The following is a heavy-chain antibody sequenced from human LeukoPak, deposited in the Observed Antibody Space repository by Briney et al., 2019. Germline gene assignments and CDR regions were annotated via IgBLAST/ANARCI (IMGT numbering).Heavy chain of an antibody. J-gene: IGHJ4*02. V-gene: IGHV1-69*04. CDR1: GGAFSSYA. D-gene: IGHD1-1*01. CDR2: IIPILGIA. Sequence: SVKVSCKASGGAFSSYAISWVRQAPGQGLEWMGRIIPILGIANYAQKFQGRVTMTRDTSTSTVYMELSSLRSEDTAVYYCAREGKLDLDYWGQGTLVTVSS. CDR3: AREGKLDLDY.